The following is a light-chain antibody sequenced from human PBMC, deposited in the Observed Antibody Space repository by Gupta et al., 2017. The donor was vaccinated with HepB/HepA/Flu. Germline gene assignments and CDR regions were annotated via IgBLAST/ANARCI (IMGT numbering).Light chain of an antibody. CDR2: DDN. CDR3: QVWESNSDRLVV. CDR1: NIETKS. Sequence: SYVLTQPPSVSVSPGRTDRITCGGYNIETKSVHWYQQRPGQAPMLVVYDDNDRASGISERFSGSNSGSTATLTIIRVEAGDEADYYCQVWESNSDRLVVFGGGTTVTVL. J-gene: IGLJ2*01. V-gene: IGLV3-21*03.